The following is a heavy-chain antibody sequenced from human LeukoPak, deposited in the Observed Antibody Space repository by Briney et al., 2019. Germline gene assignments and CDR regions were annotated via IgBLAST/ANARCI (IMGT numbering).Heavy chain of an antibody. Sequence: SETLSLTCTVSGGSISSYYWSWIRQPPGKGLEWIGYIYYSGSTNYNPSLKSRVTISVDTSKNQFSLQLSSVTAADTAVYYCARGGRTVLDYWGQGTLVTVSS. V-gene: IGHV4-59*01. CDR3: ARGGRTVLDY. CDR1: GGSISSYY. CDR2: IYYSGST. J-gene: IGHJ4*02. D-gene: IGHD3/OR15-3a*01.